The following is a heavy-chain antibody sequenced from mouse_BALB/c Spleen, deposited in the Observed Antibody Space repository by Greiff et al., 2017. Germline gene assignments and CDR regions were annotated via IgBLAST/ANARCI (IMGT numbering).Heavy chain of an antibody. D-gene: IGHD3-2*01. CDR3: TRATTDSSGYGFAY. J-gene: IGHJ3*01. Sequence: QVQLQQPGAELVRPGASVKLSCKASGYTFTSYWINWVKQRPGQGLEWIGNIYPSDSYTNYNQKFKDKATLTVDKSSSTAYMQLSSPTSEDSAVYYCTRATTDSSGYGFAYWGQGTLVTVSA. CDR2: IYPSDSYT. CDR1: GYTFTSYW. V-gene: IGHV1-69*02.